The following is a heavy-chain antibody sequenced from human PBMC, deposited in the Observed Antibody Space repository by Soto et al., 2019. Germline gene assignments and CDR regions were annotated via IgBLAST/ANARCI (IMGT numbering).Heavy chain of an antibody. CDR3: VRATYFSDSSGYTRCLDY. J-gene: IGHJ4*02. D-gene: IGHD3-22*01. CDR1: GFTLSDHY. V-gene: IGHV3-72*01. Sequence: GGSLRLSCAVSGFTLSDHYIDWVRQAPGKGLEWVGRPRDKPQGYSTAYAASVKGRFTTSRDESKNSAYLQMNSLKTEDTAVYYRVRATYFSDSSGYTRCLDYWGQGTLVTVSS. CDR2: PRDKPQGYST.